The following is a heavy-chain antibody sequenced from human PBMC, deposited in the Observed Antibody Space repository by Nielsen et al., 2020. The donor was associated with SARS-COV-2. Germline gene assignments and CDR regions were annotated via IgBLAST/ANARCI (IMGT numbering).Heavy chain of an antibody. CDR3: ARGDKSSIAAQWSRYYYYYGMDV. D-gene: IGHD6-6*01. CDR1: GGSISSSNW. Sequence: SETLSLTCAVSGGSISSSNWWSWVRQPPGKGLEWIGEIYHSGSTNYNPSLKSRVTISVDKSKNQFSLKLSSVTAADTAVYYCARGDKSSIAAQWSRYYYYYGMDVWGQGTTVTVSS. J-gene: IGHJ6*02. CDR2: IYHSGST. V-gene: IGHV4-4*02.